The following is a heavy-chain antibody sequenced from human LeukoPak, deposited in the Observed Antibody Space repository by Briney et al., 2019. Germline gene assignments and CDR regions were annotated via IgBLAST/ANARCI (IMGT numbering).Heavy chain of an antibody. CDR3: ARDLVGATYWFDP. V-gene: IGHV3-21*01. Sequence: GGSLRLSCAASGFTFSSYCMNWVRQAPGKGLEWVSSISSSSSYIYYADSVKGRFTISRDNAKNSLYLQMNSLRAEDTAVYYCARDLVGATYWFDPWGQGTLVTVSS. CDR1: GFTFSSYC. J-gene: IGHJ5*02. D-gene: IGHD1-26*01. CDR2: ISSSSSYI.